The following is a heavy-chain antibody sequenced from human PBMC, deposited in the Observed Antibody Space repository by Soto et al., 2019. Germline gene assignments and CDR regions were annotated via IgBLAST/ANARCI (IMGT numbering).Heavy chain of an antibody. CDR3: ARLNYNILTGYYHFDF. CDR1: GFTVSSNY. Sequence: GGSLRLSCAASGFTVSSNYMSWVRQAPGKGLECVSVLYIDGFTFYHDSVKGRFTISRDNSRNTLDLQMNSLRAEDTAVYYCARLNYNILTGYYHFDFWGLGTLVTVSS. J-gene: IGHJ4*02. CDR2: LYIDGFT. V-gene: IGHV3-53*01. D-gene: IGHD3-9*01.